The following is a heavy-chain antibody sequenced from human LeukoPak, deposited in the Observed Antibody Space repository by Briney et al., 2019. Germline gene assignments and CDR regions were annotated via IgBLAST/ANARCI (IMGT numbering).Heavy chain of an antibody. CDR1: GYTFTRYD. V-gene: IGHV1-8*03. CDR2: MNTKSGNT. J-gene: IGHJ4*02. CDR3: ARGGPIYGSGSPPEY. Sequence: ASVKVSCQASGYTFTRYDINWVRQATGQGLEWMGWMNTKSGNTGHAQKFQGRVTITRDTSISTVYMELSSLRSEDTAVYYCARGGPIYGSGSPPEYWGQGTLVTVSS. D-gene: IGHD3-10*01.